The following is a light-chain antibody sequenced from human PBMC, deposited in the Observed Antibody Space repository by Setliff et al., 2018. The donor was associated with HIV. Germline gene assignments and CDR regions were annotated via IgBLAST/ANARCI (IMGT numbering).Light chain of an antibody. Sequence: QSALTQPPSVSGAPGQRVTISCAGSSSNIGAGYDVHWYQQLPGTAPKLLIYGNRIRPSGVPDRFSGSKSGTSASLAITGLQAEDEADYYCQSYDSSLSGSNVFGTGTKGTVL. J-gene: IGLJ1*01. CDR3: QSYDSSLSGSNV. CDR1: SSNIGAGYD. V-gene: IGLV1-40*01. CDR2: GNR.